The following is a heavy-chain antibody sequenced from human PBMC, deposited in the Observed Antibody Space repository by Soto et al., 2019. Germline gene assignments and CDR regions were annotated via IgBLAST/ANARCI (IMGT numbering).Heavy chain of an antibody. Sequence: QVQLVQSGAEVKKPGASVKVSCKASGYTFTSYGISWVRQAPGQGLEWMGWISAYNGNTNYAQKLQGRVTMTTDTSTSTAYMELRRLRSDDTAVYYCARAKERYGSGGSCYPRFDYWGQGTLVTVSS. CDR3: ARAKERYGSGGSCYPRFDY. V-gene: IGHV1-18*01. CDR2: ISAYNGNT. J-gene: IGHJ4*02. D-gene: IGHD2-15*01. CDR1: GYTFTSYG.